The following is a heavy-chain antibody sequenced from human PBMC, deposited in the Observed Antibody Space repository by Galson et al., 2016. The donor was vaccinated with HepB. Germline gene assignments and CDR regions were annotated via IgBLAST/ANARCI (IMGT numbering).Heavy chain of an antibody. CDR2: IYYTGST. J-gene: IGHJ6*02. CDR3: ARDRRYDFSSGDPRYGMDV. D-gene: IGHD3-3*01. V-gene: IGHV4-61*01. Sequence: LSLTCTVSGGSVSSGIYYWSWIRQPPGKGLEWIGHIYYTGSTNYNSSLKSRVTISTDRSKNQFSLKLSSVTAADTALYYCARDRRYDFSSGDPRYGMDVWGHGATVIVSS. CDR1: GGSVSSGIYY.